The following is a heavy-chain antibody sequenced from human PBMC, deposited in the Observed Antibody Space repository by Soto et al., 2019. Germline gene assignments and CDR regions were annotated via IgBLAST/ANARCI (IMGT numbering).Heavy chain of an antibody. V-gene: IGHV4-39*01. D-gene: IGHD2-2*01. Sequence: QLQLQESGPGLVKPSETLSLTCTVSGGSISSSSYYWGWIRQPPGKGLEWIGSIYYSGSTYYNPSLKRRVTISVDTSKNQFSLKLSSVTAADTAVYYCARRPPGYCSSTSCRNWFDPWGQGTLVTVSS. CDR1: GGSISSSSYY. CDR3: ARRPPGYCSSTSCRNWFDP. J-gene: IGHJ5*02. CDR2: IYYSGST.